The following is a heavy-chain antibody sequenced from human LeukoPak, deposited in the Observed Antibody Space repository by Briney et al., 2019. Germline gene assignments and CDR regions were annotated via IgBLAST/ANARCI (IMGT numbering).Heavy chain of an antibody. Sequence: GASVKVSCKASVYTFTSYGISWVRQAPGQGLEWMGWISAYNGNTNYAQKLQGRVTMTTDTSTSTAYMELRSLRSDDTAVYYCARSLSYDILTGYIYWGQGTLVTVCS. CDR2: ISAYNGNT. D-gene: IGHD3-9*01. CDR1: VYTFTSYG. V-gene: IGHV1-18*01. CDR3: ARSLSYDILTGYIY. J-gene: IGHJ4*02.